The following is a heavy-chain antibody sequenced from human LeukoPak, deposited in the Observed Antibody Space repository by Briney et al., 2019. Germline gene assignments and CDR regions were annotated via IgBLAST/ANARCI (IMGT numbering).Heavy chain of an antibody. J-gene: IGHJ4*02. Sequence: GGTLRLSCAASGFTFTKYAMSWVRQAPGKGLEWVSTLSGSAVTTYYADSVKGRFTVSRDNAKNSLYLQMNSLRAEDTAVYYCARDSGYDHFDYWGQGTLVTVSS. CDR2: LSGSAVTT. V-gene: IGHV3-23*01. CDR1: GFTFTKYA. CDR3: ARDSGYDHFDY. D-gene: IGHD5-12*01.